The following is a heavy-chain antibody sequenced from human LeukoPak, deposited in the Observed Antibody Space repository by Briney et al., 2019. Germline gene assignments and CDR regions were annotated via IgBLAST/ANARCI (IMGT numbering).Heavy chain of an antibody. V-gene: IGHV5-51*01. J-gene: IGHJ3*02. CDR2: IYPGDSDT. Sequence: GESLKISRKASGYSFTSFWIGWVRQMPGRGLEWMGIIYPGDSDTRFSPSFQGQVTISADRSISTAYLQWNSLKASDTAMYYCARHLFSLVAAIEGAFDIWGQGTMVTVSS. CDR1: GYSFTSFW. D-gene: IGHD5-12*01. CDR3: ARHLFSLVAAIEGAFDI.